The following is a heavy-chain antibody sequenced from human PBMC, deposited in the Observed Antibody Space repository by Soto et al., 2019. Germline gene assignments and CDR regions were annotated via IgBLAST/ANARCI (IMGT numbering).Heavy chain of an antibody. CDR1: GYTFTSYG. J-gene: IGHJ5*02. Sequence: ASVKVSCKASGYTFTSYGISWVRQAPGQGLEWMGWISAYNGNTNYAQKLQGRVTMTTDTSTSTAYMELRSLRSDDTAVYYCARGSDHAYGSGSPNWFDPWGQGTLVTVSS. CDR2: ISAYNGNT. D-gene: IGHD3-10*01. CDR3: ARGSDHAYGSGSPNWFDP. V-gene: IGHV1-18*01.